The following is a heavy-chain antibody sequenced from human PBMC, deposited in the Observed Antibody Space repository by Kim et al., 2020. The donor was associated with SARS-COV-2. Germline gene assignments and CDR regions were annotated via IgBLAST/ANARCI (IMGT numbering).Heavy chain of an antibody. D-gene: IGHD2-2*01. V-gene: IGHV7-4-1*02. CDR3: ARGYCSSTSCVDY. J-gene: IGHJ4*02. Sequence: YAQGFTGRFVFSLDTSVSTAYLQISNLKAEDTAFYYCARGYCSSTSCVDYWGQGTLVTVSS.